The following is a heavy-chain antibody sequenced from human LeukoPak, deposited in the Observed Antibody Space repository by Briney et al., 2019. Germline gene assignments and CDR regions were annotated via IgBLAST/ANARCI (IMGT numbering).Heavy chain of an antibody. CDR3: AKSHTTGTTTESSDY. D-gene: IGHD1/OR15-1a*01. CDR1: GFTFSSYA. J-gene: IGHJ4*02. Sequence: GGSLRLSCAASGFTFSSYAMSWVRQAPGKGLEWVSALSGNGGSTFYADSVKGRFTVSRDNSKNTLYLQMNSLRAEDTAVYYCAKSHTTGTTTESSDYWGQGTLVTVSA. CDR2: LSGNGGST. V-gene: IGHV3-23*01.